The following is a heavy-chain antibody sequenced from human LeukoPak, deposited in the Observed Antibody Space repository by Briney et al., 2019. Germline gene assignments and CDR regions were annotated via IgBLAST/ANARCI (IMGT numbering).Heavy chain of an antibody. CDR3: ARDSSGYSYIQH. J-gene: IGHJ1*01. CDR2: IYHSGST. CDR1: GYSISSGYY. Sequence: SETLSLTCTVSGYSISSGYYWGWIRQPPGKGLEWIGSIYHSGSTYYNPSLKSRVTISVDTSKNQFSLELSSVTAADTAVYHCARDSSGYSYIQHWGQGTLVTVSS. D-gene: IGHD3-22*01. V-gene: IGHV4-38-2*02.